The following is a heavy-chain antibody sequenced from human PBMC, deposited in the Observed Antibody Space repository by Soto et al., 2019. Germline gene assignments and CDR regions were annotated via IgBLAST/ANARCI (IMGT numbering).Heavy chain of an antibody. CDR3: ARTRGDSSGVFYFDY. Sequence: VGSLRLSCAASEFSFSDYYMSWIRQAPGKGLEWVSYISSSGSTIHYADSVKGRFTISRDNAKNSLYLQVNSLRAEDTAVYYCARTRGDSSGVFYFDYWGQGTLVTVSS. D-gene: IGHD3-22*01. CDR2: ISSSGSTI. J-gene: IGHJ4*02. V-gene: IGHV3-11*01. CDR1: EFSFSDYY.